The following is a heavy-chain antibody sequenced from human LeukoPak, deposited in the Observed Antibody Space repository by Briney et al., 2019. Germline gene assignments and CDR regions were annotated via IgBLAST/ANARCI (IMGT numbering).Heavy chain of an antibody. CDR3: ARGLFVEMATTIGGYYYYYMDV. CDR1: GGSFSGYY. J-gene: IGHJ6*03. V-gene: IGHV4-34*01. Sequence: PSETLSLTCAVYGGSFSGYYWSWIRQPPGKGLEWIGEINHSGSTNYNPSLKSRVTISVDTSKNQFSLKLSSVTAADTAVYYCARGLFVEMATTIGGYYYYYMDVWGKGTTVTASS. CDR2: INHSGST. D-gene: IGHD5-24*01.